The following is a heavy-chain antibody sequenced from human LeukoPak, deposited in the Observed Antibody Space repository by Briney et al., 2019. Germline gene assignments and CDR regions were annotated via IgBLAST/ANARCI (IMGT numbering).Heavy chain of an antibody. CDR2: IIPIFGTA. J-gene: IGHJ5*02. V-gene: IGHV1-69*01. Sequence: GSSVTVSFKASGGTFSSYAISWVRQAPGQGLEWMGGIIPIFGTANYAQKFQGRVTITADESTSTAYMELSSLRSEDTAVYYCASASSSYDWFDPWGQGTLVTVSS. D-gene: IGHD6-13*01. CDR3: ASASSSYDWFDP. CDR1: GGTFSSYA.